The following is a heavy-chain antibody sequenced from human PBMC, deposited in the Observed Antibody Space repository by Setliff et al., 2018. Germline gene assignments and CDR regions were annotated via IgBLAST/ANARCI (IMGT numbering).Heavy chain of an antibody. CDR3: ARSPTVNWSGYEDGFDI. V-gene: IGHV3-11*04. D-gene: IGHD3-3*01. J-gene: IGHJ3*02. Sequence: GGSLRLSCAASGFSFSDYYMSWVRQAPGKGLEWLSKISGSGITIFYADSVRGRFTISRDNAKNSLYLQMNNLRAEDTALYYCARSPTVNWSGYEDGFDIWGQGTMITVSS. CDR2: ISGSGITI. CDR1: GFSFSDYY.